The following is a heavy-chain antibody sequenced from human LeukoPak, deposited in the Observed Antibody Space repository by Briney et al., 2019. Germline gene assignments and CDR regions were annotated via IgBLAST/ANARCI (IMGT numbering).Heavy chain of an antibody. V-gene: IGHV4-59*01. CDR3: ARGSGYYLDFDY. CDR1: GGSISSYY. D-gene: IGHD3-22*01. J-gene: IGHJ4*02. CDR2: IYYSGST. Sequence: SETLSLTCTVSGGSISSYYWSWIRQPPGKSLEWIGYIYYSGSTNYNPSLKSRVTISVDTSKNQFSLKLSSVTAADTAVYYCARGSGYYLDFDYWGQGTLVTVSS.